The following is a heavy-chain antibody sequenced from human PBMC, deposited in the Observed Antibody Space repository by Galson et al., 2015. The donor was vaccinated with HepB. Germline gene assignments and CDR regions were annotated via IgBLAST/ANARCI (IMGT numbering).Heavy chain of an antibody. V-gene: IGHV3-30*04. CDR2: ISDDGNNR. Sequence: SLRLSCAASGFTFSSYAMHWVRQTPGKGLEWVALISDDGNNRYYADSVKGRFTISRDNSKNTLYLQMTSLRPEDTAVYYCASGNGYDYVWGTYRTTPFDYWGQGTLVTVSS. CDR1: GFTFSSYA. D-gene: IGHD3-16*02. CDR3: ASGNGYDYVWGTYRTTPFDY. J-gene: IGHJ4*02.